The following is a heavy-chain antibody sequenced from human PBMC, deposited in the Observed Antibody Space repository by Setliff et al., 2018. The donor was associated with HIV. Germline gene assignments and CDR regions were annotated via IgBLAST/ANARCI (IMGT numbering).Heavy chain of an antibody. CDR1: GYTFDSYG. CDR2: ITAYNGNT. V-gene: IGHV1-18*01. D-gene: IGHD2-21*01. Sequence: ASVKVSCKASGYTFDSYGISWVRQVPGQGIEWMGWITAYNGNTNYAKKFQGRVTMTTDTSTSTAYMDLRSLGSDDTAVYYCARGGIYCGNDGCHRYFLDFWGQGTLVTVSS. J-gene: IGHJ4*02. CDR3: ARGGIYCGNDGCHRYFLDF.